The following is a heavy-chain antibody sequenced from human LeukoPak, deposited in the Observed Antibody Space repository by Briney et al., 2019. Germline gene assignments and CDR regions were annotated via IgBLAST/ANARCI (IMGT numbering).Heavy chain of an antibody. CDR1: GGSFSGYY. V-gene: IGHV4-34*01. CDR2: INHSGST. J-gene: IGHJ6*02. D-gene: IGHD2-2*01. Sequence: SETLSLTCAVYGGSFSGYYWSWIRQPPGKGLEWIGEINHSGSTNYNPSLKSRVTISVDTSKNQFSLKLSSVTAADTAVYYCARGVVVPAARAGYYYYGMDVWGQGTTVTVSS. CDR3: ARGVVVPAARAGYYYYGMDV.